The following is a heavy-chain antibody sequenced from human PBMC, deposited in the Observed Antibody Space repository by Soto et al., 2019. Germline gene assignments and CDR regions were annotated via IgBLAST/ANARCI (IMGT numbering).Heavy chain of an antibody. CDR2: ISPIFCTA. J-gene: IGHJ6*02. Sequence: QVQLVQAGAEVKKPVSSVKVSCKASGGTFSSYAISWVRQAPGQGLEWMGGISPIFCTANYAQKFQGRVTITADESTSTADMELSSLRSEDTAVYYCASMGHPTETCVYGDYVAPGGMDVWGQGTTVTVSS. D-gene: IGHD4-17*01. CDR3: ASMGHPTETCVYGDYVAPGGMDV. V-gene: IGHV1-69*01. CDR1: GGTFSSYA.